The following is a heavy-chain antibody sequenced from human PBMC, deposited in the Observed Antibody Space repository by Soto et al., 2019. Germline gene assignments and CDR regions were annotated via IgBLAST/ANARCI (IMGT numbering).Heavy chain of an antibody. CDR3: VRGLLAFFDF. Sequence: GGSLRLCCAASGFTFSNHAMSWVRQAPGKGLEWVSAVSGGGGSSFYADSVKGRFTISRDNSKNTVSLQMSGLRVEDTALYYCVRGLLAFFDFWGQGTPVTVSS. J-gene: IGHJ4*02. CDR2: VSGGGGSS. V-gene: IGHV3-23*01. D-gene: IGHD3-3*02. CDR1: GFTFSNHA.